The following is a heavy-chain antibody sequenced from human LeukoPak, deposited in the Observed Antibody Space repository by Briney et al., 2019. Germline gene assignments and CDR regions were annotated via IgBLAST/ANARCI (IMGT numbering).Heavy chain of an antibody. V-gene: IGHV3-30*02. J-gene: IGHJ4*02. Sequence: PGGSLRLSCAASGFTFSSYAMHWVRQAPGKGLEWVAFIRYDGSNKYYADSVKRRFTISRDNSKNTLYLQMTSLRAEDTAVYYCAKDRYSGYDFGVFDYWGQGTLVTVSS. CDR3: AKDRYSGYDFGVFDY. CDR1: GFTFSSYA. CDR2: IRYDGSNK. D-gene: IGHD5-12*01.